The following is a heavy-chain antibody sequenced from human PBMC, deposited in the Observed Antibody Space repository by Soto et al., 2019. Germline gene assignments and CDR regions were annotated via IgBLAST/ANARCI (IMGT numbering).Heavy chain of an antibody. V-gene: IGHV3-21*01. J-gene: IGHJ4*02. CDR2: ISSYSNYI. CDR1: GFTFTSYT. CDR3: TRGTAATVYFDY. Sequence: PGGSLRLSCAASGFTFTSYTMNWVRQAPGKGLQWVSSISSYSNYIYYADSMRGRFTISRDNAENSLYLQMNSLRAEDTAVYYCTRGTAATVYFDYWGQGALVTVSS. D-gene: IGHD6-13*01.